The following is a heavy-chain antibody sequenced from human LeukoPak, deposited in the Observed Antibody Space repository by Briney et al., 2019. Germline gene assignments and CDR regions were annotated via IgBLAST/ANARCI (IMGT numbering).Heavy chain of an antibody. CDR1: GFTFNTYS. CDR2: ITSSSSRI. Sequence: GGSLRLSCAASGFTFNTYSMNWVRQAPGKGLEWVSYITSSSSRIYYADSVEGRFTISRDNAKNSLYLQMNSLRDEDTAVYCCTRDPHALDHWGQGTLVTVSS. J-gene: IGHJ4*02. CDR3: TRDPHALDH. V-gene: IGHV3-48*02.